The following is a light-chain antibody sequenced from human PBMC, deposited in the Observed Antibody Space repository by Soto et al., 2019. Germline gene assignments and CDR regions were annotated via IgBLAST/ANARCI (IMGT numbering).Light chain of an antibody. CDR2: DVS. V-gene: IGLV2-14*01. Sequence: QSALNKPASVSGSPGQSITLSFTGTSSDVGGYNYDSWYQQHPGKAPKLMIYDVSNRPSGVSNRFSGTKSGNTASLTISGLQAEDESDYYCSSYTSSSTLAFGSGSKRPDL. CDR1: SSDVGGYNY. J-gene: IGLJ1*01. CDR3: SSYTSSSTLA.